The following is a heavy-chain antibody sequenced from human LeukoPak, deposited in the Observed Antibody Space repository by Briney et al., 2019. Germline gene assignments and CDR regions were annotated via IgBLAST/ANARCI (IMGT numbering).Heavy chain of an antibody. D-gene: IGHD3-10*01. Sequence: SETLSLTCTVSGGSISSGSYYWSWIRQPAGKGLEWIGRIYTSGSTNYNPSLKSRVTISVDTSKNQFSLKLSSVTAADTAVYYCARDTVWFGELLPDYWGQGTLVTVSS. V-gene: IGHV4-61*02. CDR1: GGSISSGSYY. CDR2: IYTSGST. J-gene: IGHJ4*02. CDR3: ARDTVWFGELLPDY.